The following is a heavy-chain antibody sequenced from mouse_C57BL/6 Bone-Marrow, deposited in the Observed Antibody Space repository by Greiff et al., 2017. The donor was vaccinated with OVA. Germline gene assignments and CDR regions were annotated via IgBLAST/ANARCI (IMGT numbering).Heavy chain of an antibody. V-gene: IGHV5-4*03. CDR2: ISDGGSYT. CDR1: GFTFSSYA. D-gene: IGHD2-5*01. Sequence: EVMLVESGGGLVKPGGSLKLSCAASGFTFSSYAMSWVRPTPDKRLEWVATISDGGSYTYYPDNVKGRFTISRDNAKNNLYLQMSHLKSEDTAMYYCARTYSNYAMDYWGQGTSVTVSS. J-gene: IGHJ4*01. CDR3: ARTYSNYAMDY.